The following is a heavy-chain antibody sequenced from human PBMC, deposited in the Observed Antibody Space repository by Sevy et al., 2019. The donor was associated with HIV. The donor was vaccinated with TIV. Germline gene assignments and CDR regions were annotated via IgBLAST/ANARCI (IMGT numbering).Heavy chain of an antibody. D-gene: IGHD5-18*01. CDR1: GGSISSSSYY. CDR3: ARHAMDTAMVSRSDY. Sequence: SETLSPTCTVSGGSISSSSYYWGWIRQPPGKGLEWIGSIYYSGSTYYNPSLKSRVTISVDTSKNQFSLKLSSVTAADTAVYYCARHAMDTAMVSRSDYWGQGTLVTVSS. CDR2: IYYSGST. V-gene: IGHV4-39*01. J-gene: IGHJ4*02.